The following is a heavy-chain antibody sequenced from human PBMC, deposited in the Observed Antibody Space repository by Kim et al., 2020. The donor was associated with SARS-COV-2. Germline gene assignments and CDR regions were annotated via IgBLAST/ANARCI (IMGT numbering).Heavy chain of an antibody. Sequence: YIYYADSVKGRFTISRDNAKNSLYLQMNSLRAEDTAVYYCAREDSGSFDYWGQGTLVTVSS. D-gene: IGHD5-12*01. V-gene: IGHV3-21*01. CDR3: AREDSGSFDY. CDR2: YI. J-gene: IGHJ4*02.